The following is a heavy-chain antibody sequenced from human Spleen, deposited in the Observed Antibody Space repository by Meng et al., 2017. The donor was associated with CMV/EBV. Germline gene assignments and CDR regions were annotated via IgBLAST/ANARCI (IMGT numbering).Heavy chain of an antibody. CDR2: GDPEDGET. V-gene: IGHV1-69-2*01. CDR3: ATAYDQLGY. D-gene: IGHD1-1*01. Sequence: EISCRGSRYTFRAYQVHWVQQALGKSLEWMGLGDPEDGETTYAEKFLGRITLTADTSTDTAYMELSSLRSEDSAVYYCATAYDQLGYWGQGTLVTVSS. J-gene: IGHJ4*02. CDR1: RYTFRAYQ.